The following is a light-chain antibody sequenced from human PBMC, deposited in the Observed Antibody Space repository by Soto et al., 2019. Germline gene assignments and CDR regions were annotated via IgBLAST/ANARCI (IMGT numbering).Light chain of an antibody. CDR3: QQYGSSLYT. CDR2: GAS. Sequence: EIVLTQSPGTLSLSPGERATLSCRASQSVSSSDLAWYQQKPGQAPRLLIYGASSRATGIPDRFSGSGSGTDFTLTISRREPEDFAVYYCQQYGSSLYTFGQGTKLEIK. V-gene: IGKV3-20*01. CDR1: QSVSSSD. J-gene: IGKJ2*01.